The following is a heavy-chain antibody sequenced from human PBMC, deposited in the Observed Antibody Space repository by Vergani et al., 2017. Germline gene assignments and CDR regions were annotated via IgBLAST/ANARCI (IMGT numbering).Heavy chain of an antibody. J-gene: IGHJ4*02. V-gene: IGHV4-59*01. D-gene: IGHD1-1*01. CDR2: IYYRGST. CDR1: GGPISSYY. Sequence: QVQLQESGPGLVTPSETLSLTCTVSGGPISSYYWSWIRPPPGKGREWIGYIYYRGSTNYNPSLKSRVTISVHTSKNQCSLKLSSVTAADTAVYYCARGNGDYFDYWGQGTLVTVSS. CDR3: ARGNGDYFDY.